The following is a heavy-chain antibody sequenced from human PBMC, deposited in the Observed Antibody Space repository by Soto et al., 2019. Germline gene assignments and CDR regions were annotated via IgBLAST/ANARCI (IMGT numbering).Heavy chain of an antibody. CDR2: IYYSGST. J-gene: IGHJ6*02. CDR3: ARETVIFDYYGMDV. CDR1: GGSISSYY. V-gene: IGHV4-59*01. Sequence: ETLSLTCTVSGGSISSYYWSWIRQPPGKGLEWIGYIYYSGSTNYNPSLKSRVTISVDTSKNQFSLKLSSVTAADTAVYYCARETVIFDYYGMDVWGQGTTVTSP. D-gene: IGHD3-22*01.